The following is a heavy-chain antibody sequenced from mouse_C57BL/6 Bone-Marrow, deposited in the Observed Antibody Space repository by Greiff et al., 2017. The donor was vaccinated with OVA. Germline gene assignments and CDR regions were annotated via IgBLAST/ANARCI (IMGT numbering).Heavy chain of an antibody. CDR1: GYTFTSYG. Sequence: VKLQESGAELARPGASVKLSCKASGYTFTSYGISWVKQSTGQGLEWIGEIYPRSGNTYYNEKFKGKATLTADKSSSTAYMELRSLTSEDSAVYFCAREGCYDYDYWGQGTTLTVSS. J-gene: IGHJ2*01. D-gene: IGHD2-4*01. CDR3: AREGCYDYDY. CDR2: IYPRSGNT. V-gene: IGHV1-81*01.